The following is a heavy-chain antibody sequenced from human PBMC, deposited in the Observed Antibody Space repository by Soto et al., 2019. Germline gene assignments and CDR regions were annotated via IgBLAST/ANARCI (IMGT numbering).Heavy chain of an antibody. Sequence: PSETLSLTCTVSGGSISSSSYYWGWIRQPPGKGLEWIGSIYYSGSTYYNPSLKSRVTISVDTSKNQFSLKLSSVTAADTAVYYCARSVAARLSQNFFYYYGMDVWGQGTTVTVSS. CDR2: IYYSGST. D-gene: IGHD6-6*01. CDR1: GGSISSSSYY. CDR3: ARSVAARLSQNFFYYYGMDV. V-gene: IGHV4-39*01. J-gene: IGHJ6*02.